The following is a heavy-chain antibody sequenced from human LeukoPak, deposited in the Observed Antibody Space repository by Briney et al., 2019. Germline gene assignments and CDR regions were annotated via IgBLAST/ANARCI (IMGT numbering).Heavy chain of an antibody. CDR1: GYTFTGYY. V-gene: IGHV1-2*02. J-gene: IGHJ5*02. Sequence: GASVKVSCKASGYTFTGYYFHWVRQAPGQGLEWMGWINPNSGGTNYAQKFQGRVTMTRDTSISTAYMELSRLRSDDTAVYYCARDYCSGGSCYSEVWFDPWGQGTLVTVSS. CDR3: ARDYCSGGSCYSEVWFDP. CDR2: INPNSGGT. D-gene: IGHD2-15*01.